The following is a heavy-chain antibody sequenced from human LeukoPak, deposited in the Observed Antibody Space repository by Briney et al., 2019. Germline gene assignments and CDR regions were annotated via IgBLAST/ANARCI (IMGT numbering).Heavy chain of an antibody. CDR2: IYYSGST. D-gene: IGHD4-17*01. CDR1: GGSISSYY. V-gene: IGHV4-59*08. J-gene: IGHJ4*02. CDR3: ARVTADYGDYYFDY. Sequence: SETQSLTCTVSGGSISSYYWSWIRQPPGKGLEWIGYIYYSGSTCYNPSLKSRVTVSVDTSKNQFSLKLSSVTAADTAVYYCARVTADYGDYYFDYWGQGTLVTVSS.